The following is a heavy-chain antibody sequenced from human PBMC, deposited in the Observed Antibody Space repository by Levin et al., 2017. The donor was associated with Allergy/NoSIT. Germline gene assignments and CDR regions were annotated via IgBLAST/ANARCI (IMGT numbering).Heavy chain of an antibody. V-gene: IGHV3-30-3*01. CDR3: VREIAEEGT. CDR1: GFTFSNYA. CDR2: ISDDGSSE. D-gene: IGHD1-1*01. J-gene: IGHJ4*02. Sequence: TGGSLRLSCAASGFTFSNYAMHWVRQAPGKGLEWVGVISDDGSSEFYIDSVKGRVSISRDNSKNRLYLQMDSVRAEDTGLYYCVREIAEEGTWVQGTLVIVSS.